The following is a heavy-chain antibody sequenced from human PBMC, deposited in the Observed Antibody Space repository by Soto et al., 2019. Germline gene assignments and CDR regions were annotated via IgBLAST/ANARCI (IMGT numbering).Heavy chain of an antibody. Sequence: GGSLSLSCAASGFTFSTYVMTWVRQAPGKGLEWVSSISANGGNTYYADSVKGRFTISRENSKNILYLQMDNLRAEDTALYYCAKDPALVRFLEWTARDYLDYWGQGTPVTVSS. D-gene: IGHD3-3*01. CDR3: AKDPALVRFLEWTARDYLDY. CDR1: GFTFSTYV. J-gene: IGHJ4*02. V-gene: IGHV3-23*01. CDR2: ISANGGNT.